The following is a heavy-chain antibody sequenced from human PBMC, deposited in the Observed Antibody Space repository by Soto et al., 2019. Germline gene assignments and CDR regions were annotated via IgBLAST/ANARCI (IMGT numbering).Heavy chain of an antibody. D-gene: IGHD2-8*01. CDR3: SKVPTTYRGVCPRGY. V-gene: IGHV3-30*18. Sequence: GGSLRLSCAASGFTFSSYGMRWVRQAPGKGLEWVAVISYDGSNKYYADSVKGRFTISRDNSKNTLYLQMNSLRAEDTAVYYCSKVPTTYRGVCPRGYWSERTLVTVS. CDR2: ISYDGSNK. J-gene: IGHJ4*02. CDR1: GFTFSSYG.